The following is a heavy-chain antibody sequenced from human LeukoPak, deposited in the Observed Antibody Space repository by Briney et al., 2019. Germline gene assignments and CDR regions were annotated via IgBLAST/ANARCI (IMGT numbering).Heavy chain of an antibody. J-gene: IGHJ5*02. CDR1: GGSISSYY. Sequence: SETLSLTCTVSGGSISSYYWSWIRQPPGKGLEWIGYIYYSGSTNYNPSLKSRVTISVDTSKNQFSLKLSSVTAADTAVYYCAREPGDYYDSSGYGAWFDPWGQGTLVTVSS. V-gene: IGHV4-59*01. D-gene: IGHD3-22*01. CDR2: IYYSGST. CDR3: AREPGDYYDSSGYGAWFDP.